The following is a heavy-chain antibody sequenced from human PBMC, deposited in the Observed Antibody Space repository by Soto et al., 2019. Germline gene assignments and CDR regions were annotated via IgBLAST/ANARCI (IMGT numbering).Heavy chain of an antibody. CDR2: INHSGGT. CDR3: AREGSEGATHDAFDI. Sequence: PSETLSLTCAVYGGSFSGYYWSWIRQPPGKGLEWIGEINHSGGTNYNPSLKSRVTISVDTSKNQFSLKLSSVTAADTAVYYCAREGSEGATHDAFDIWGQGTMVTVS. CDR1: GGSFSGYY. D-gene: IGHD1-26*01. J-gene: IGHJ3*02. V-gene: IGHV4-34*01.